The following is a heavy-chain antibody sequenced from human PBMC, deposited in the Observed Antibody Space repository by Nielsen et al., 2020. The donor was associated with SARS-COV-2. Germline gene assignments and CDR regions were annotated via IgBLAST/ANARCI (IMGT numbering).Heavy chain of an antibody. Sequence: SETLSLTCAVYGGSFSGYYWSWIRQPPGRGLEWIGNIYHSGSTYNNPSLKSRVSMSQDTSKNHFSLNLRSVTAADTAVYYCARDLRTVDAFEIWGQGIMVTVSS. V-gene: IGHV4-34*11. D-gene: IGHD1/OR15-1a*01. J-gene: IGHJ3*02. CDR2: IYHSGST. CDR1: GGSFSGYY. CDR3: ARDLRTVDAFEI.